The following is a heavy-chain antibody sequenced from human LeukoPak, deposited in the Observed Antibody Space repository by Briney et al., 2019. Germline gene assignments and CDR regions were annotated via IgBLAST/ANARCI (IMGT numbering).Heavy chain of an antibody. CDR1: GFTFSSYA. J-gene: IGHJ3*02. D-gene: IGHD3-16*01. CDR3: ARTEPLGAFDI. Sequence: GGSLRLSCAASGFTFSSYAMSWVRQAPGKGLEWVSVIYSGGSTYYADSVKGRFTISRDNSKNTLCLQMNSLRAEDTAVYYCARTEPLGAFDIWGQGTMVTVSS. V-gene: IGHV3-66*01. CDR2: IYSGGST.